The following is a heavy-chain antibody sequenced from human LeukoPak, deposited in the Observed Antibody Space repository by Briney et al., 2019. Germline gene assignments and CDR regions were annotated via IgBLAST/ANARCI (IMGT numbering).Heavy chain of an antibody. CDR1: AYSFTSDW. CDR3: ARRGDSWYDFFAS. V-gene: IGHV5-51*01. J-gene: IGHJ4*02. D-gene: IGHD6-13*01. CDR2: IFHHVSDT. Sequence: AESLNICCKDSAYSFTSDWIGWVRHTRRQGLGLMGVIFHHVSDTRYSTSFRGEVTISADKSNSTAYLQWSSLKASGTAFDYCARRGDSWYDFFASWGQGTLVTVSS.